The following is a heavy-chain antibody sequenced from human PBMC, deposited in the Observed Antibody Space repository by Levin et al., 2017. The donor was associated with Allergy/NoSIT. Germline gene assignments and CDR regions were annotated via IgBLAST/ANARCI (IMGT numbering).Heavy chain of an antibody. J-gene: IGHJ6*02. Sequence: AGGSLRLSCAASGFTVSSNYMSWVRQAPGKGLEWVSVIYSGGSTYYADSVKGRFTISRDNSKNTLYLQMNSLRAEGTAVYYCATLSYYYYGMDVWGQGTTVTVSS. CDR1: GFTVSSNY. V-gene: IGHV3-53*01. CDR3: ATLSYYYYGMDV. CDR2: IYSGGST.